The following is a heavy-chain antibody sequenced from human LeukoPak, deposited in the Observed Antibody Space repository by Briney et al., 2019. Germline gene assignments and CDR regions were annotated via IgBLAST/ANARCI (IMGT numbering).Heavy chain of an antibody. Sequence: MTGGSLRLSCAASGFTFTNAWVTGVRQAPGKGLEWVGHIKRKSGGGATDYAAPVKGRFTISRDDSKNAVYLQMNSLKTEDTAVYYCVSRPYWGQGTLVTVSS. CDR2: IKRKSGGGAT. V-gene: IGHV3-15*01. J-gene: IGHJ4*02. CDR1: GFTFTNAW. CDR3: VSRPY.